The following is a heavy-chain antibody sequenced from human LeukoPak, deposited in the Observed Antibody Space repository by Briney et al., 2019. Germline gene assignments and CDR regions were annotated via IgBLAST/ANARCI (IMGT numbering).Heavy chain of an antibody. V-gene: IGHV3-30*03. J-gene: IGHJ6*02. CDR2: ISYDGSNT. Sequence: PGGSLRLSCAASGFTFSNYGMHWVRQAPGKGLEWVAVISYDGSNTYYADSVKGRFTISRDNSKNTLYLQMNSLGAEDTAVYYCARGDTYGYPYYYYGMDVWGQGTTVTVSS. CDR3: ARGDTYGYPYYYYGMDV. D-gene: IGHD5-18*01. CDR1: GFTFSNYG.